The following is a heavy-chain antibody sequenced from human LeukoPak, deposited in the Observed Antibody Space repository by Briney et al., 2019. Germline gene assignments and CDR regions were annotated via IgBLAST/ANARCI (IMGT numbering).Heavy chain of an antibody. Sequence: GGSLRLSCAASGFTFSSYSMNWVRRAPGKGPEWVSAIGTGGDTYYADSVMGRFTISRDNAKKSLYLQMNSLIAEDMAVYYCARESMTTLVIDYWGQGTLVTVSS. J-gene: IGHJ4*02. D-gene: IGHD4-23*01. CDR3: ARESMTTLVIDY. CDR2: IGTGGDT. CDR1: GFTFSSYS. V-gene: IGHV3-47*02.